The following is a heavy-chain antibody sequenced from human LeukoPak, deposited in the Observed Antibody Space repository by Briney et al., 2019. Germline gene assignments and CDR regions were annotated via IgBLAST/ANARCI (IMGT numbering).Heavy chain of an antibody. D-gene: IGHD3-3*01. J-gene: IGHJ4*02. V-gene: IGHV3-23*01. Sequence: GGSLRLSCAASGFTFSSYAMSWVRQAPGKGLEWVSAISGSGGSTYYADSVKGRFTISRDNSKNTLYLQMNSLRAEDTAVYYCAKDPSSGPDDDFWSGYLDYWGQGTLVTVSS. CDR2: ISGSGGST. CDR1: GFTFSSYA. CDR3: AKDPSSGPDDDFWSGYLDY.